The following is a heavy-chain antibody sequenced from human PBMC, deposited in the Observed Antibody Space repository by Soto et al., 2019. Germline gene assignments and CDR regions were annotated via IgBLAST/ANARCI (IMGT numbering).Heavy chain of an antibody. D-gene: IGHD6-13*01. CDR3: ARVEQPLVDWFDP. CDR2: IYHSGST. CDR1: DYSISSGYY. J-gene: IGHJ5*02. V-gene: IGHV4-38-2*01. Sequence: PSETLCLTCAFSDYSISSGYYWGWIRQPPGKGLEWIGSIYHSGSTYYNPSLKSRVTISVDTSKNQFSLKLSSVTAADTAVYYCARVEQPLVDWFDPWGQGTLVTVSS.